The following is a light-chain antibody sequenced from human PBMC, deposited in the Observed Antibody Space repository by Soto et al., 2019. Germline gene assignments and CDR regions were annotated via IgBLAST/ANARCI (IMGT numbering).Light chain of an antibody. Sequence: DIVMTQSPDSLAVSLGERATINCKSSQSVFYNSNNKNYLAWYQQKPGQPPKLLIYWASTRESGLPDRFSGSGSGTDFTLTISSLQAEDVAVYYCQEYYSSPFTFGPGTKVDIK. CDR2: WAS. CDR1: QSVFYNSNNKNY. J-gene: IGKJ3*01. V-gene: IGKV4-1*01. CDR3: QEYYSSPFT.